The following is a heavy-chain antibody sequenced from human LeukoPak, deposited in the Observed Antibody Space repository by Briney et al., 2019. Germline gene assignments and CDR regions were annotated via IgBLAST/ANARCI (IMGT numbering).Heavy chain of an antibody. CDR2: IYHSGGRFETGST. J-gene: IGHJ5*02. V-gene: IGHV4-38-2*02. CDR1: GYSVTINYY. Sequence: SETLSLTCTVSGYSVTINYYWGWIRQPPGKGLEWIGSIYHSGGRFETGSTHYSPSLKSRVTISVDTSKNQLSLMMTSVTAADTAVYHCARNSSGCSFDRWGQGTLVTVSS. CDR3: ARNSSGCSFDR. D-gene: IGHD6-19*01.